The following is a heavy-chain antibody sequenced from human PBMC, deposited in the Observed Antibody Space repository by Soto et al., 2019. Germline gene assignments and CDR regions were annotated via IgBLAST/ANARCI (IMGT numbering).Heavy chain of an antibody. J-gene: IGHJ4*02. CDR3: ARDVRYDSSGYYDY. V-gene: IGHV3-30-3*01. Sequence: QVQLVESGGGVVQPGRSLRLSCAASGFSFSSYAIHWVRQAPGKGLEWVTVISYDGGKKYYAESVKGRFTISRDNSKNTLYLQMDSLRAEDTAVYYCARDVRYDSSGYYDYWGQGTLVTVSS. CDR1: GFSFSSYA. D-gene: IGHD3-22*01. CDR2: ISYDGGKK.